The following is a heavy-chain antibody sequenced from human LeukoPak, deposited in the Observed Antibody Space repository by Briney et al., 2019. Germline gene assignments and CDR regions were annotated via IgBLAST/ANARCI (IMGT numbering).Heavy chain of an antibody. V-gene: IGHV3-13*01. J-gene: IGHJ4*02. Sequence: GGSLRLSCSASGFTFSNYDIHWVRQATGEGLEWVSALGSSGDTYYIDSVKGRFTIPRESAKNSLDLQMNSLGAEDTAVYYCVRQPDSARYGFDFWGQGTLVTVSS. CDR2: LGSSGDT. CDR3: VRQPDSARYGFDF. D-gene: IGHD1-26*01. CDR1: GFTFSNYD.